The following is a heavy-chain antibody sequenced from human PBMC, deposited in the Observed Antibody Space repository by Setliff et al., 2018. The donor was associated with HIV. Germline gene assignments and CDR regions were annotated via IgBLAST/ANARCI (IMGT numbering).Heavy chain of an antibody. CDR3: AAQGVL. CDR1: GFTFSSYS. J-gene: IGHJ4*02. Sequence: GGSLRLSCAASGFTFSSYSMNWVRQAPGKGLEWVSYISSSGTTTYYADSVKGRFTISRDNAKNSVLLQMNSLRVEDTAVYFCAAQGVLWGQGTQVTVSS. CDR2: ISSSGTTT. V-gene: IGHV3-48*04.